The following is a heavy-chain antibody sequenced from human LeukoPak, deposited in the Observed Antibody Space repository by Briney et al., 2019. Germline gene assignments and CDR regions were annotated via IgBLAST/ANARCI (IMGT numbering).Heavy chain of an antibody. Sequence: PSETLSLTCTVSGGSISRSSYYWGWIRQPPGKGLEWIGSIYYSGNIYYNPSLKSRVTISVDTSKNQFSLKLTSVTAADTAVYYCARAPIAVAGAGHEYFDYWGQGTLVTVSS. V-gene: IGHV4-39*01. CDR1: GGSISRSSYY. CDR3: ARAPIAVAGAGHEYFDY. D-gene: IGHD6-19*01. CDR2: IYYSGNI. J-gene: IGHJ4*02.